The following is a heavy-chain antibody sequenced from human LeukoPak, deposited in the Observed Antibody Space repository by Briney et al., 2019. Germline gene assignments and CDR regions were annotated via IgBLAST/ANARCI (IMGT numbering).Heavy chain of an antibody. CDR1: GFTFSSYV. Sequence: GGSLRLSCAASGFTFSSYVMHWVRQAPGKGLEWVAVISYDGSNKYYADSVKGRFTISRDNSKDTLYLQMNSLRAEDTAVYYCARDCSGGSCVWEYYYGMDVWGQGTTVTVSS. D-gene: IGHD2-15*01. J-gene: IGHJ6*02. V-gene: IGHV3-30*03. CDR2: ISYDGSNK. CDR3: ARDCSGGSCVWEYYYGMDV.